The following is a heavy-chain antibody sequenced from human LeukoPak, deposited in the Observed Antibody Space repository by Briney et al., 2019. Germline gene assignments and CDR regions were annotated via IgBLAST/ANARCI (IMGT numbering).Heavy chain of an antibody. CDR1: GFTFSSYS. V-gene: IGHV3-21*01. CDR3: ARDVRSYFDY. CDR2: ISSSSSYI. J-gene: IGHJ4*02. Sequence: PGGSLRLSCAASGFTFSSYSMNWVRQAPGKGLKWVSSISSSSSYIYYADSVKGRFTISRDNAKNSLYLQMNSLRAEDTAVYYCARDVRSYFDYWGQGTLVTVSS. D-gene: IGHD4-17*01.